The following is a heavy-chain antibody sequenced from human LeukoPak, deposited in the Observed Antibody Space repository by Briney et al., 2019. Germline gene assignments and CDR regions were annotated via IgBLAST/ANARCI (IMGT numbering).Heavy chain of an antibody. CDR2: IKSKNVGGTT. J-gene: IGHJ5*02. CDR1: GFTFNNAW. V-gene: IGHV3-15*01. CDR3: TSHAAFDP. Sequence: GGSLRPSCAASGFTFNNAWMNWVRQAPGKGLEWVGRIKSKNVGGTTDYAAPVKGRFTISRDDSKNTVYLQMNSLKIEDTAVYYCTSHAAFDPWGQGTLVTVSS.